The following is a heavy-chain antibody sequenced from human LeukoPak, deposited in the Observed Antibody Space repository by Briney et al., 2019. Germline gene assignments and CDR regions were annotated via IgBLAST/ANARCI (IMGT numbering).Heavy chain of an antibody. V-gene: IGHV4-34*01. Sequence: SETLSLTCAVYGGSFSGYYWSWIRQPPGKGLEWIGEINHSGSTNYNPSLKSRVTTSVDTSKNQFSLKLSSVTAADTAVYSCARALYFRFDPWGQGTLVTVSS. J-gene: IGHJ5*02. CDR1: GGSFSGYY. D-gene: IGHD2/OR15-2a*01. CDR3: ARALYFRFDP. CDR2: INHSGST.